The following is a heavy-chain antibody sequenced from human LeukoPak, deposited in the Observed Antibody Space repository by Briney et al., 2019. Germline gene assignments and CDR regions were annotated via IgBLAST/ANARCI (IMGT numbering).Heavy chain of an antibody. CDR1: GFTVSLNY. V-gene: IGHV3-53*01. CDR3: ARPHSGSYQYAFDA. D-gene: IGHD1-26*01. Sequence: GGSLRLSCAASGFTVSLNYMSWVRQAPGKGLEWVSVIFGGGSTYYADSVKGRFTFSRDNSENTVYLQMNSLRADDTAVYYCARPHSGSYQYAFDAWGQGTMVTVSS. J-gene: IGHJ3*01. CDR2: IFGGGST.